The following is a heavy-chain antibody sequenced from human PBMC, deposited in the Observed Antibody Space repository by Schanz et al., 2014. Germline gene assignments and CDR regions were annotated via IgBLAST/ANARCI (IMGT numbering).Heavy chain of an antibody. CDR1: GFRFDDYA. CDR3: ARDLSSLIQGDV. V-gene: IGHV3-9*01. D-gene: IGHD2-2*01. J-gene: IGHJ6*04. Sequence: EVQLVESGGGLVQPGRSLRLSCVASGFRFDDYAMHWVRQAPGKGLEWVSGMSWNAGSLGYGDSVKGRFTISRDNSKNLLYLQMNGLRAEDTAVYFCARDLSSLIQGDVWGKGTTVTVSS. CDR2: MSWNAGSL.